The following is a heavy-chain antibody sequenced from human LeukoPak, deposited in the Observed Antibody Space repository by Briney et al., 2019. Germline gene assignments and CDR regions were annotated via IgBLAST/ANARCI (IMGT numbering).Heavy chain of an antibody. V-gene: IGHV4-39*07. J-gene: IGHJ4*02. Sequence: SETLSLTCTVSGDSISSSSYYWAWIRQPPGKRPEWIASINYSGSTYYNLFLKSRVTISIEKSKNQFSLKLSSATAAGTAVYFCARDVAGYYSFWGQGTLVTVSS. CDR1: GDSISSSSYY. D-gene: IGHD6-19*01. CDR3: ARDVAGYYSF. CDR2: INYSGST.